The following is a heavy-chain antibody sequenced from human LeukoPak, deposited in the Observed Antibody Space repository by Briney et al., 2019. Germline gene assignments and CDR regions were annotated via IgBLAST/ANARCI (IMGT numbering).Heavy chain of an antibody. CDR3: TTGLVPVAGTGQNDY. Sequence: PGRSLRLSSAASGFTFSNDWMSCVRQAPGKGLEWDGRIKSKTDGGTTDYVGRVKGRFTITRENSKNTLYRQMNSLKTEDTIVDYCTTGLVPVAGTGQNDYWGQGTLVTVSS. CDR2: IKSKTDGGTT. J-gene: IGHJ4*02. V-gene: IGHV3-15*01. CDR1: GFTFSNDW. D-gene: IGHD2-2*01.